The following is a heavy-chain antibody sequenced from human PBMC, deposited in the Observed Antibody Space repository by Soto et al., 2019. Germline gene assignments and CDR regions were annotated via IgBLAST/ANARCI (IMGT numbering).Heavy chain of an antibody. V-gene: IGHV3-13*01. Sequence: EVQLVESGGGLVQPGGSLRLSCAASGFTFSSYDMHWVRQATRKGLEWVSGIGTAGQTFYPDSVKGRFTISRENAKTSLYLQMNSLRAGDTAVYYCARAKVRAAGGTVWFVPWGQGTLVTVSS. CDR3: ARAKVRAAGGTVWFVP. D-gene: IGHD3-10*01. J-gene: IGHJ5*02. CDR2: IGTAGQT. CDR1: GFTFSSYD.